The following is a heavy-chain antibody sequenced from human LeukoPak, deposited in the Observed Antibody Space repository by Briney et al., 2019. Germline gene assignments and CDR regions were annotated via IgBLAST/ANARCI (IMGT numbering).Heavy chain of an antibody. CDR3: ARGPHYGSGSPDYYYYYMDV. V-gene: IGHV1-8*01. J-gene: IGHJ6*03. Sequence: ASVKVSCKASGDTFTSYDINWVRQATGQGLEWMGWMNPNSGNTGYAQKFQGRVTMTRNTSISTAYMELSSLRSEDTAVYYCARGPHYGSGSPDYYYYYMDVWGKGTTVTVSS. CDR2: MNPNSGNT. CDR1: GDTFTSYD. D-gene: IGHD3-10*01.